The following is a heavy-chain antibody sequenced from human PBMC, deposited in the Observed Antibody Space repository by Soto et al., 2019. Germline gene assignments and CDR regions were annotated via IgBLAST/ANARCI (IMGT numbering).Heavy chain of an antibody. J-gene: IGHJ6*03. D-gene: IGHD4-17*01. CDR1: GGSFSGYY. CDR3: ASSYGDYPRYMDV. CDR2: INHSGST. V-gene: IGHV4-34*01. Sequence: QVQLQQWGAGLLKPSETLSLTCAVYGGSFSGYYWSWIRQPPGKGLEWIGEINHSGSTNYNPSLKSRVTISVDTSKHQFSLYLSSVTAADTAVYYCASSYGDYPRYMDVWGKGTTVTVSS.